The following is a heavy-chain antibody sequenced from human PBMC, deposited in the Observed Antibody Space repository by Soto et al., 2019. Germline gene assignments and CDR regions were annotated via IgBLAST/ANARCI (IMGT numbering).Heavy chain of an antibody. J-gene: IGHJ6*02. CDR1: GGTFSSYA. V-gene: IGHV1-69*13. CDR2: IIPIFGTA. D-gene: IGHD2-2*02. Sequence: SVKVSCKASGGTFSSYAISWVRQAPGQRLEWMGGIIPIFGTANYAQKFQGRVTITADESTSTAYMELSSLRSEDTAVYYCASDVVPAAISTRYYGMDVWGQGTTVTVSS. CDR3: ASDVVPAAISTRYYGMDV.